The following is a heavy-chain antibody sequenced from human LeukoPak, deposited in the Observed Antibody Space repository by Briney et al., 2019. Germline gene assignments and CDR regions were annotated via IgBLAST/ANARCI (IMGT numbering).Heavy chain of an antibody. V-gene: IGHV3-23*01. CDR1: GFTFSNYG. D-gene: IGHD1-7*01. CDR2: ITDSGGGT. CDR3: AKHMTGTKSSDY. J-gene: IGHJ4*02. Sequence: GGSLRLSCAASGFTFSNYGVSWVRQAPGKGLEWVSAITDSGGGTYYADSVKGRFTISRDNSENTLYLQMNSLRAEDTAVYYCAKHMTGTKSSDYWGQGALATVSS.